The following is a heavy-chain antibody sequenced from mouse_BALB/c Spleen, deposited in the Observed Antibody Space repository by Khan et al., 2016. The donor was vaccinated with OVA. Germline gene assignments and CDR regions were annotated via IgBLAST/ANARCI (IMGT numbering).Heavy chain of an antibody. CDR3: ATLYGNPVAY. Sequence: VQLQQSRAELLKPGASVKLSCTSSGFNIKDTYMHWVKQRPEQGLEWIGRIDPANGDTKYDPKFQGKATITADPSSNTAYLQLSSLTSEDTAVYYGATLYGNPVAYWGQGTLVTVSA. CDR1: GFNIKDTY. CDR2: IDPANGDT. D-gene: IGHD2-1*01. V-gene: IGHV14-3*02. J-gene: IGHJ3*01.